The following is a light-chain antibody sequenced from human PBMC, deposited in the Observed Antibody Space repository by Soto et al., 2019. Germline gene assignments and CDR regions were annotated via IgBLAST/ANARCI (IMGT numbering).Light chain of an antibody. CDR1: QVIINY. CDR2: AAS. CDR3: QKYNSAPQT. V-gene: IGKV1-27*01. J-gene: IGKJ1*01. Sequence: DIQMTQSPSSLSASVGDRVTITCRESQVIINYLAWYQQKPVIVPKLLIYAASTLQSVVPSRFSGSGSGTDFTLTISSLQPEDVATYYCQKYNSAPQTFGQGTKVDIK.